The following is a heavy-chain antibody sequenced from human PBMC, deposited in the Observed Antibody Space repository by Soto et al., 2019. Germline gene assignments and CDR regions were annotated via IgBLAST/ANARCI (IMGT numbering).Heavy chain of an antibody. CDR3: ARHSHYDFWSGAEGWFDP. CDR2: TYPGDSDT. V-gene: IGHV5-51*01. J-gene: IGHJ5*02. Sequence: GESLKISCKGSGYSFTSYWIGWVRQMPGKGLEWMGITYPGDSDTRYSPSFQGQVTISADKSISTAYLQWSSLKASDTAMYYCARHSHYDFWSGAEGWFDPWGQGTLVTVSS. D-gene: IGHD3-3*01. CDR1: GYSFTSYW.